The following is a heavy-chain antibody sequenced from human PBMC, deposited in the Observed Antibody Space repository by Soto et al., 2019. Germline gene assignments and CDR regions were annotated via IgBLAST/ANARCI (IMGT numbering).Heavy chain of an antibody. Sequence: GGSLRLSCAASGFTFSSYSMNWVRQAPGKGLGWVSAISGSGGSTYYADSVKGRFTISRDNSKNTLYLQMNSLRAEDTAVYYCAKAGYDYIQDFDYWGQGTLVTVSS. J-gene: IGHJ4*02. D-gene: IGHD3-16*01. CDR1: GFTFSSYS. V-gene: IGHV3-23*01. CDR2: ISGSGGST. CDR3: AKAGYDYIQDFDY.